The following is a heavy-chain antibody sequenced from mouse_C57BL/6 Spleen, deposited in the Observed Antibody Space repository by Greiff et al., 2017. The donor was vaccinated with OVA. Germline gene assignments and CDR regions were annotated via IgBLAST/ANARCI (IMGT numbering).Heavy chain of an antibody. D-gene: IGHD3-3*01. V-gene: IGHV5-4*01. CDR1: GFTFSSYA. CDR3: AKDRAAGAWAD. Sequence: EVQGVESGGGLVKPGASLKLSCAASGFTFSSYAMSWVRQTPEKRLEWVATISDGGSYTYYPDNVKGRFTISRDNAKNNLYLQLSHLESEDAAMYYCAKDRAAGAWADWGQGTLVTVSA. J-gene: IGHJ3*01. CDR2: ISDGGSYT.